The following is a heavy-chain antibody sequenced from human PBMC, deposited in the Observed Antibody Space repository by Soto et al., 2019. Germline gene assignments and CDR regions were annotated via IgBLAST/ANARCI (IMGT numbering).Heavy chain of an antibody. CDR2: IIPIFGTA. D-gene: IGHD4-17*01. J-gene: IGHJ4*02. CDR3: ARITWITRGNYGGNSGYFEY. CDR1: GGTFSSYA. Sequence: QVQLVQSGAEVKKPGSSVKVSCKASGGTFSSYAISWVRQAPGQGLEWMGGIIPIFGTANYAQKFQGRVTNPADESTSTAYMELSSLRSEDTAVYYCARITWITRGNYGGNSGYFEYWGQGTLVTVSS. V-gene: IGHV1-69*01.